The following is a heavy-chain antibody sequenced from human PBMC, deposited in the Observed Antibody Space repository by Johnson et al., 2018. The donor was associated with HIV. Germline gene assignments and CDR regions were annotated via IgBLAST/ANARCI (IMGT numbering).Heavy chain of an antibody. J-gene: IGHJ3*02. V-gene: IGHV3-9*01. Sequence: VQLVESGGGLVQPGRSLRLSCAASGFTFDDYAMHWVRQAPGKGLEWVSGISWNSGSIGYADSVKGRFTISRENSKNTRYLQLNSLRAEDTAIYYCATWAPDAFDIWGQGTMVTVSS. CDR3: ATWAPDAFDI. CDR1: GFTFDDYA. CDR2: ISWNSGSI. D-gene: IGHD7-27*01.